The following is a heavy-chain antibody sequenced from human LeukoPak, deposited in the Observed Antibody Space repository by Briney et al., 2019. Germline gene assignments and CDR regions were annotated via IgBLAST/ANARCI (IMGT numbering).Heavy chain of an antibody. D-gene: IGHD2-2*01. J-gene: IGHJ5*02. CDR1: GGSISSGGYS. V-gene: IGHV4-30-2*01. Sequence: PSQTLSLTCAVSGGSISSGGYSWSWIRQPPGKGLEWIGYIYHSGSTYYNPSLKSRVTISVDRPKNQFSLKLSSVTAADTAVYYCARGGAVVPAAQNWFDPWGQGTLVTVSS. CDR2: IYHSGST. CDR3: ARGGAVVPAAQNWFDP.